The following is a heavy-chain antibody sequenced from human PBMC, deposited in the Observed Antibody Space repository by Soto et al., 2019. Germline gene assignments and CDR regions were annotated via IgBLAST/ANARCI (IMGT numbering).Heavy chain of an antibody. V-gene: IGHV4-4*02. CDR2: VHHSKGA. D-gene: IGHD1-1*01. CDR1: DNSITKDMW. CDR3: ARAGYWNLDS. J-gene: IGHJ4*02. Sequence: QVLVQESGPRVVKPSGTLSLTCDVSDNSITKDMWWSWVRQPPGKGLEWIAEVHHSKGALYGPSLRSRVTVSADIFDNKLSLELRSIDIADTAVYYCARAGYWNLDSWGQGTPVTVSS.